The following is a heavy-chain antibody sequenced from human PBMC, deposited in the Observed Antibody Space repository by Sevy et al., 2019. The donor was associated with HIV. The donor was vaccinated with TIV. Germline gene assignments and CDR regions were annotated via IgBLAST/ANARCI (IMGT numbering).Heavy chain of an antibody. J-gene: IGHJ6*02. D-gene: IGHD4-17*01. CDR3: AGFPPTVTTGNYYYYGMDV. CDR2: IYPGDSDI. CDR1: GYSFSSHW. Sequence: GESLKISCKGSGYSFSSHWIGWVRQMPGRGLEWMGIIYPGDSDIRYSPSFQGQVTLSAATSFDTAYLQWSSLKASDTAVYYGAGFPPTVTTGNYYYYGMDVWGQGTTVTVSS. V-gene: IGHV5-51*01.